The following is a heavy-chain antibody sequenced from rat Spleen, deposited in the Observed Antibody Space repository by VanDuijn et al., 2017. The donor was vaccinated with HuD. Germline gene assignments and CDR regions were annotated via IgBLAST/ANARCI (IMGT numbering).Heavy chain of an antibody. J-gene: IGHJ2*01. CDR2: ISYDGSST. D-gene: IGHD1-9*01. Sequence: EVQLVESGGGLVQPGRSLKLSCEASGFTFSDYNMAWVRQAPKKGLEWVATISYDGSSTYYRDSVKGRFTISRDNAKSTLSLQMDRLRSEDTATYYCARRHYGYTDYFDYWGQGVMVTVSS. CDR3: ARRHYGYTDYFDY. V-gene: IGHV5-7*01. CDR1: GFTFSDYN.